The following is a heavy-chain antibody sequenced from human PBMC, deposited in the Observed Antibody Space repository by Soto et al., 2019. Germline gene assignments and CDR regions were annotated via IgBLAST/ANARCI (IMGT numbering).Heavy chain of an antibody. J-gene: IGHJ4*02. V-gene: IGHV1-18*04. Sequence: ASVKVSCKASGYTFTSYGINWVRQAPGQGLEWMGWLSAYNGNTNYAQKLEGRVTMTTDTSTSTAYMLLRSLRYDDTAVYYCARGSDSNGYYSYFDYWGQGTLVTVSS. CDR3: ARGSDSNGYYSYFDY. D-gene: IGHD3-22*01. CDR1: GYTFTSYG. CDR2: LSAYNGNT.